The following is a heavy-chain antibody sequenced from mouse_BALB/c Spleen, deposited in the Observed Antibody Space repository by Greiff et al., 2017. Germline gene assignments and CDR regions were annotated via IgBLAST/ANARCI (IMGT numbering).Heavy chain of an antibody. Sequence: VKLVESGGGLVQPGGSRKLSCAASGFTFSSFGMHWVRQAPEKGLEWVAYISSGSSTIYYADTVKGRFTISRDNPKNTLYLQMSSLKSEDTAMYYCARREDRDWFAYWGQGTLVTVSA. CDR2: ISSGSSTI. D-gene: IGHD3-1*01. CDR1: GFTFSSFG. V-gene: IGHV5-17*03. CDR3: ARREDRDWFAY. J-gene: IGHJ3*01.